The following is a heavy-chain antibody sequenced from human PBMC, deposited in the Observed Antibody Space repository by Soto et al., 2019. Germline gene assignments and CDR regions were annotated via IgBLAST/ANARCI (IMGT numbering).Heavy chain of an antibody. V-gene: IGHV5-51*01. CDR1: GYSFTSYW. CDR3: ARQPDMVRGVIITGGFDY. Sequence: GESLKISCNGSGYSFTSYWIGWVRQMPRKGLEWMGIIYPGDSDTRYSPSFQGQITISADKSISTAYLQWSSLKVSDTAMYYCARQPDMVRGVIITGGFDYWGQGTLVTVSS. CDR2: IYPGDSDT. J-gene: IGHJ4*02. D-gene: IGHD3-10*01.